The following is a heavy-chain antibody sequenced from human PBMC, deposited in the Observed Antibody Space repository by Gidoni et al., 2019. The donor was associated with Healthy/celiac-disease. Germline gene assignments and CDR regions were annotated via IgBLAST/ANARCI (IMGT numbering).Heavy chain of an antibody. CDR1: GGSISSSSYY. D-gene: IGHD1-26*01. Sequence: QLQLQESGPGLVKPSETLSLTCTVSGGSISSSSYYWGWIRQPPGKGLEWIGSIYYRGSTYYNPSRKSRVTISVDTSKNQFSLKLSSVTAADTAVYYCASRIVGATTKYYFDYWGQGTLVTVSS. J-gene: IGHJ4*02. CDR2: IYYRGST. CDR3: ASRIVGATTKYYFDY. V-gene: IGHV4-39*01.